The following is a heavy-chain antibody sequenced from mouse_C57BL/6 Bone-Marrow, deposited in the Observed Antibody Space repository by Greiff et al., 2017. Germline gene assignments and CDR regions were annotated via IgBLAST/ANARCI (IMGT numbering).Heavy chain of an antibody. J-gene: IGHJ2*01. D-gene: IGHD1-1*01. CDR3: TTTVVATPYYFDY. V-gene: IGHV1-15*01. CDR1: GYTFTDYE. Sequence: QVQLQQSGAELVRPGASVTLSCKASGYTFTDYEMHWVKQTPVHGLEWIGAIDPETGGTAYNQKFKGKAILTADKSSSTAYMELRSLKSEDSAVYYCTTTVVATPYYFDYWGHGTTLTVSS. CDR2: IDPETGGT.